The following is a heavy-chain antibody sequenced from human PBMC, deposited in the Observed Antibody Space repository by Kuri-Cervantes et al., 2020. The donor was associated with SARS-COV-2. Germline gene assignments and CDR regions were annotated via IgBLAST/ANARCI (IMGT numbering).Heavy chain of an antibody. V-gene: IGHV3-11*04. CDR3: ARDLRLGKSLDY. CDR1: GGSFSGYY. D-gene: IGHD7-27*01. CDR2: IGPSGTTK. Sequence: LSLTCAVYGGSFSGYYWSWIRQAPGKGLEWVSNIGPSGTTKYYADSVKGRFTISRDNAKNSLYLQMSSLRAEDTAVYYCARDLRLGKSLDYWGQGTLVTVSS. J-gene: IGHJ4*02.